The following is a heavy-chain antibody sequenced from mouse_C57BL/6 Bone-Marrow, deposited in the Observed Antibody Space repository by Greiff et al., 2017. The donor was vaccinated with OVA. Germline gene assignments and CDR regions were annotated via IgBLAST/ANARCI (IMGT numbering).Heavy chain of an antibody. Sequence: EVKLVESGPGLVKPSQSLSLTCSVTGYSITSGYYWNWIRQFPGNKLEWMGYISYDGSNNYNPSLKNRISITRDTSKNQFFLKLNSVTTEDTATYYCASPYYYGSSLWFAYWGQGTLVTVSA. D-gene: IGHD1-1*01. CDR2: ISYDGSN. V-gene: IGHV3-6*01. CDR1: GYSITSGYY. CDR3: ASPYYYGSSLWFAY. J-gene: IGHJ3*01.